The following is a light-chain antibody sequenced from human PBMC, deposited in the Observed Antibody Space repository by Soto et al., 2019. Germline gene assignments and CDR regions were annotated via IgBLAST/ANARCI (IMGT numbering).Light chain of an antibody. CDR1: SSDVGGYNY. Sequence: QSALTQPASVSGSPGQSITISCTGTSSDVGGYNYVSWYQQHPGKAPKLMIYEVSNRPSGVSNRFSGSKSGNTASLTISGLQAQDEADYYCSSYTGRSTSNYVFETGTKLTVL. CDR3: SSYTGRSTSNYV. J-gene: IGLJ1*01. V-gene: IGLV2-14*01. CDR2: EVS.